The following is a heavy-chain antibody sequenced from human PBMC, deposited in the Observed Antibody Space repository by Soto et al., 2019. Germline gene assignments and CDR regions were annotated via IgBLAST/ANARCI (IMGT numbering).Heavy chain of an antibody. CDR2: IGSADDP. CDR3: AKNQGVELVPLATVDWFDP. J-gene: IGHJ5*02. V-gene: IGHV3-13*05. Sequence: GWSLRLSCAASGFSFSTYDMHWVRQVSGKGLEWVSAIGSADDPYYLGSVKGRFTISRDNSTSTVYLELNNLSAEDTAVYHCAKNQGVELVPLATVDWFDPWGQGSVVTV. CDR1: GFSFSTYD. D-gene: IGHD1-26*01.